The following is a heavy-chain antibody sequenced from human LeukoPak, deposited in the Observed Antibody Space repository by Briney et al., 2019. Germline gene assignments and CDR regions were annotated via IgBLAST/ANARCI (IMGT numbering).Heavy chain of an antibody. J-gene: IGHJ6*02. CDR1: GFTLSSYG. Sequence: GGSLRLSCAASGFTLSSYGMHWVRQAPGKGLEWVAVISYDGSNKYYADSVKGRFTISRDNSKNTLYLQMNSLRAEDTAVYYCAKDVVVGYSGYDGNYYYYGMDVWGQGTTVTVSS. V-gene: IGHV3-30*18. D-gene: IGHD5-12*01. CDR2: ISYDGSNK. CDR3: AKDVVVGYSGYDGNYYYYGMDV.